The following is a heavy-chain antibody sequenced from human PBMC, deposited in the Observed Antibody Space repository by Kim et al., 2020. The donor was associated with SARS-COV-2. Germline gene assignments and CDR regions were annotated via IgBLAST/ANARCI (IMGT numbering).Heavy chain of an antibody. CDR2: IYYSGST. J-gene: IGHJ4*02. Sequence: SETLSLTCTVSGGSISSSSYYWGWIRQPPGKGLEWIGSIYYSGSTYYNPSLKSRVTISVDTSKNQFSLKLSSVTAADTAVYYCARDRDYFDYWGQGTLVTVSS. CDR1: GGSISSSSYY. V-gene: IGHV4-39*07. CDR3: ARDRDYFDY.